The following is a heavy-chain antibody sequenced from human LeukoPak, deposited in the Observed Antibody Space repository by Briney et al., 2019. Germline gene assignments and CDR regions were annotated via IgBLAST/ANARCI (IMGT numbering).Heavy chain of an antibody. J-gene: IGHJ4*02. D-gene: IGHD5-24*01. CDR1: GYSFTSYG. CDR3: ANWGPRDTHTISGWLQLGFYFDY. V-gene: IGHV1-18*01. Sequence: GESLKISCKGSGYSFTSYGISWVRQAPGQGLEWMGWISAYNGNTNYAQKLQGRVTMTTDTSTSTAYMELRSLRSDDTAVYYCANWGPRDTHTISGWLQLGFYFDYWGQGTLVTVSS. CDR2: ISAYNGNT.